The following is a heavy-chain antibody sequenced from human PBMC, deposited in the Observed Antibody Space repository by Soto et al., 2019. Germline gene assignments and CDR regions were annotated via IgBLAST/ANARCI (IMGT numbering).Heavy chain of an antibody. J-gene: IGHJ6*03. CDR3: ARGLIIWFGELSRRGGYYYYMDV. V-gene: IGHV4-34*01. CDR1: GGSFSGYQ. D-gene: IGHD3-10*01. CDR2: INDSGNI. Sequence: QVQLQQWGAGLLKPSETLSLTCAVYGGSFSGYQWTWIRQTPGKRLEWIGEINDSGNINYNPSLKSRLTILVDTPKKQISLKLSSVTAADTAVYYCARGLIIWFGELSRRGGYYYYMDVWGKGTTVTVSS.